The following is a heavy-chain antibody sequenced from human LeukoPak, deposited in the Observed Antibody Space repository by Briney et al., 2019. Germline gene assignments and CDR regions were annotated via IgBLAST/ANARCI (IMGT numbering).Heavy chain of an antibody. Sequence: PSETLSLTCIVSSGSISSGSHYWAWVRQPPGKGLEWIASMLYSGNTYYNPSLKSRVTISVDTSKNQFFLRLSSVTAADTTAYYCARHLDSRGRYFDYWGQGTLVTVSS. CDR2: MLYSGNT. CDR1: SGSISSGSHY. J-gene: IGHJ4*02. D-gene: IGHD3-22*01. V-gene: IGHV4-39*01. CDR3: ARHLDSRGRYFDY.